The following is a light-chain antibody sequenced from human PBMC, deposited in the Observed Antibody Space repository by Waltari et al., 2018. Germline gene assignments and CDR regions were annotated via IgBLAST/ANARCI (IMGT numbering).Light chain of an antibody. V-gene: IGLV1-40*01. J-gene: IGLJ2*01. CDR3: QSYDNSLNAVI. Sequence: QSVLTQPPSVSGAPGQRVTISCTGSFSNIGTSYDVHWYRQVPGTAPKLLIDGNNNRPYGGPDLVSGSNAGTSASLAITGLQAEDEADYFCQSYDNSLNAVIFGGGTKLTVL. CDR2: GNN. CDR1: FSNIGTSYD.